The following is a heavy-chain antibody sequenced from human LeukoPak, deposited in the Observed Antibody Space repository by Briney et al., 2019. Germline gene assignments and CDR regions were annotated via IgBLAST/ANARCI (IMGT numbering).Heavy chain of an antibody. J-gene: IGHJ4*02. V-gene: IGHV3-21*01. CDR2: ISSSSSYI. D-gene: IGHD3-3*01. CDR3: ARENFKVRGRLSYYFDY. Sequence: GGSLRLSCAASGFTFSSYSMNWVRQAPGKGLEWVSSISSSSSYIYYADSVKGRFTISRDNAKNSLYLQMNSLRAGDTAVYYCARENFKVRGRLSYYFDYWGQGTLVTVSS. CDR1: GFTFSSYS.